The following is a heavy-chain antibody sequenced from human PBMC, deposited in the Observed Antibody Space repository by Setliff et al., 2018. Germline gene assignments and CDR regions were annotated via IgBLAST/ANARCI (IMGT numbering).Heavy chain of an antibody. CDR3: ARDPWQWLTTFTSAEYFQH. CDR1: GGTFNSYG. J-gene: IGHJ1*01. CDR2: SIPISGTT. Sequence: GASVKVSCKTSGGTFNSYGIDWVRQAPGQGLEWMGRSIPISGTTKYAQKFQGRVTITRDTSASTAYMELSSLTSEDTAVYYCARDPWQWLTTFTSAEYFQHWGQGTLVTVSS. V-gene: IGHV1-69*06. D-gene: IGHD6-19*01.